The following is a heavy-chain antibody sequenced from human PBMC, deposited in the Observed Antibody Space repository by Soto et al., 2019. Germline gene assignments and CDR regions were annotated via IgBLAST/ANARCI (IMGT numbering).Heavy chain of an antibody. CDR2: IYYSGST. V-gene: IGHV4-39*01. CDR3: ARRRRRQGLRAADYFDY. CDR1: GGSISSSSYY. D-gene: IGHD4-17*01. Sequence: PSETLSLTCTVSGGSISSSSYYWGWIRQPPGKGLEWIGSIYYSGSTYYNPSLKSRVTISVDTSKNQFSLKLSSVTAADTAVYYCARRRRRQGLRAADYFDYWGQGTLVTVSS. J-gene: IGHJ4*02.